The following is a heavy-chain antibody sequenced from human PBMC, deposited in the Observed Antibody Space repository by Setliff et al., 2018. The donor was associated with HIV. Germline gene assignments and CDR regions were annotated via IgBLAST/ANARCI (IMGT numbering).Heavy chain of an antibody. CDR2: IYFSGTT. CDR1: GGSISSGSYY. J-gene: IGHJ4*02. Sequence: SETLSLTCTVSGGSISSGSYYWGWIRQPPGKGLEWIGSIYFSGTTYYSPSLKSRVTMSVDTSKNQFSLKLSSVTAADTAVYYCARFAYYSDSGGYYHHWGQGALVTVSS. V-gene: IGHV4-39*01. CDR3: ARFAYYSDSGGYYHH. D-gene: IGHD3-22*01.